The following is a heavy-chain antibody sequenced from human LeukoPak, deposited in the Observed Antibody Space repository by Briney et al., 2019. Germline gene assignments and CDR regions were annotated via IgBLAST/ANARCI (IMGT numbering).Heavy chain of an antibody. Sequence: PGGSLRPSCAASGFTVSNNYMTWVRQAPGKGLEWVSLISTGGSPYYTDSVKGRFTISRDNSKNTLFLQMNSLRAEDTAVYYCVRGFRGYSFEYWGQGTLVTVSS. J-gene: IGHJ4*02. V-gene: IGHV3-53*01. CDR2: ISTGGSP. CDR3: VRGFRGYSFEY. CDR1: GFTVSNNY.